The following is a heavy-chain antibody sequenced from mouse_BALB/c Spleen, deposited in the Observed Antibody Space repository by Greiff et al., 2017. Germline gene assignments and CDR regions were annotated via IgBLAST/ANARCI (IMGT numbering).Heavy chain of an antibody. Sequence: VQLKESGAELVRSGASVKLSCTASGFNIKDYYMHWVKQRPEQGLEWIGWIDPENGDTEYAPKFQGKATMTADTSSNTAYLQLSSLTSEDTAVYYCARSSYGNYVGKTGFDYWGQGTTLTVSS. J-gene: IGHJ2*01. CDR1: GFNIKDYY. CDR2: IDPENGDT. V-gene: IGHV14-4*02. D-gene: IGHD2-1*01. CDR3: ARSSYGNYVGKTGFDY.